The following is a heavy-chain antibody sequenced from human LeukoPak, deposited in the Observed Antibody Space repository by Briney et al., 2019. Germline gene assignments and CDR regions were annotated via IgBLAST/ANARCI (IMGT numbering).Heavy chain of an antibody. J-gene: IGHJ4*02. V-gene: IGHV3-49*03. Sequence: GGSLRLSCTASGFTFGDDGWSWFRQAPGKGLEWICFIRKKAYGETTDYAASVRGRFTISRDDAKSIAYLQMNSLKTEDTALYYCSRGLHDYGDSNYYFDQWGRGTLVTVSS. CDR3: SRGLHDYGDSNYYFDQ. CDR1: GFTFGDDG. D-gene: IGHD4-17*01. CDR2: IRKKAYGETT.